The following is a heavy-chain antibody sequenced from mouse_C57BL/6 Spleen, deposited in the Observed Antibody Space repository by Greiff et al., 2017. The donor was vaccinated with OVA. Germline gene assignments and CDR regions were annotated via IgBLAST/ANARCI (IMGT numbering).Heavy chain of an antibody. J-gene: IGHJ4*01. Sequence: EVKLVESGAGLVKPGGSLKLSCAASGFTFSSYAMSWVRQTPEKRLEWVAYISSGGDYIYYADTVKGRFTISRDNARNTLYLQMSSLKSEDTAMYYCTRVQPYYAMDYWGQGTSVTVSS. CDR1: GFTFSSYA. D-gene: IGHD3-1*01. CDR3: TRVQPYYAMDY. CDR2: ISSGGDYI. V-gene: IGHV5-9-1*02.